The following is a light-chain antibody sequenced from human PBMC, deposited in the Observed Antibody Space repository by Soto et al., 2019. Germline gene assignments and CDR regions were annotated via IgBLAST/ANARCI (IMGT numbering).Light chain of an antibody. CDR1: QGVGST. CDR2: DAS. V-gene: IGKV3-15*01. CDR3: QHYETWPLT. Sequence: ELVLTQSPATLSVSPGERATLSCRASQGVGSTLAWYQQEPGQAPRLLIYDASTRATGIPARFSGDGSGTEFTLTISSLQSDDFAAYYCQHYETWPLTFGGGTRVEI. J-gene: IGKJ4*01.